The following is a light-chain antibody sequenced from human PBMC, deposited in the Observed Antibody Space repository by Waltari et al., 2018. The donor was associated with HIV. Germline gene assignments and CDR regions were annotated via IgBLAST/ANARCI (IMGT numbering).Light chain of an antibody. V-gene: IGKV3-15*01. Sequence: EIVMTQSPATLSVSPGERATLSCRASQSVTTNLAWYQQKPGQAPRVLIYGASTRASGIPARFSGSGSGTEFTLTISSLQPEDFAVYYCQQYNNWPPYTFGQGTKLEIK. CDR2: GAS. CDR1: QSVTTN. CDR3: QQYNNWPPYT. J-gene: IGKJ2*01.